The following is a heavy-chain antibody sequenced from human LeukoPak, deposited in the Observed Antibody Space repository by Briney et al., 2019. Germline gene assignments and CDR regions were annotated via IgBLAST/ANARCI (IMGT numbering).Heavy chain of an antibody. CDR3: AREPSRDTAMVGIDY. CDR1: GYTFTSYG. Sequence: GASVKVSCKASGYTFTSYGISWVRQAPGQGLEWMGWISAYNGNTNYAQKLQGRVTMTTDTSTSTAYMELRSLRSDDTAVYYCAREPSRDTAMVGIDYWGQGTLVTVSS. V-gene: IGHV1-18*01. J-gene: IGHJ4*02. CDR2: ISAYNGNT. D-gene: IGHD5-18*01.